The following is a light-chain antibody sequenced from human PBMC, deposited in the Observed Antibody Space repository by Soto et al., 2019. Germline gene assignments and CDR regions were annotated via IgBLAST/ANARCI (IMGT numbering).Light chain of an antibody. V-gene: IGKV3-15*01. CDR1: QRISNN. CDR2: GAS. J-gene: IGKJ1*01. CDR3: QQYVTSRRT. Sequence: IVLTQSPATLSVSPGERATLSCRASQRISNNLAWYRQKPGQAPSLLIYGASTRATGIPARFSGSGFGTDFTLTINRLEPEDFAVYYCQQYVTSRRTFGPGTKVDIK.